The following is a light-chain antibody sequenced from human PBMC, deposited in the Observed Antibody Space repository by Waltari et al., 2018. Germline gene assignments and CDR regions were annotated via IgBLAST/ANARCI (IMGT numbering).Light chain of an antibody. Sequence: DIQMTQSPSSVSASVGDRVTITCRASQAISSWLAWYQQKPGKAPKLLSDAASSLQSGVPSRVSGSGSGTESTLTISCLQPEDFATYFCQQSISVPRTFGQGTKVEIK. J-gene: IGKJ1*01. V-gene: IGKV1-12*01. CDR1: QAISSW. CDR2: AAS. CDR3: QQSISVPRT.